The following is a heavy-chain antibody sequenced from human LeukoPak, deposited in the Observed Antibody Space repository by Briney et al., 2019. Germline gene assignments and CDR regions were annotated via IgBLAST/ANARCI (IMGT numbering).Heavy chain of an antibody. Sequence: GGSLRLSCAASGFTLNRYWMSWVRQAPGKGLEWVSVIYSGGDTYYADSVEGRFTISRDNSKNTLYLQMNTLRAEDTAVYYCARASGYSGYDPFDYWGQGTLVTVSS. J-gene: IGHJ4*02. CDR3: ARASGYSGYDPFDY. D-gene: IGHD5-12*01. V-gene: IGHV3-53*01. CDR2: IYSGGDT. CDR1: GFTLNRYW.